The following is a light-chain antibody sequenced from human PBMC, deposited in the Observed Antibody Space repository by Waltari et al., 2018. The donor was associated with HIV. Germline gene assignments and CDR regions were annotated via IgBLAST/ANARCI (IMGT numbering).Light chain of an antibody. CDR1: SSDVGGYNY. V-gene: IGLV2-11*01. CDR2: DVT. CDR3: CSYAGNYPVL. Sequence: QSALTQPRSVSGSPGQSVTISCTGTSSDVGGYNYVSWYQQNPGKAPKFIIYDVTKRPSGVPDRFSGSKSGNTASLTISGLHAEDEADYYCCSYAGNYPVLFGGGTKLTVL. J-gene: IGLJ3*02.